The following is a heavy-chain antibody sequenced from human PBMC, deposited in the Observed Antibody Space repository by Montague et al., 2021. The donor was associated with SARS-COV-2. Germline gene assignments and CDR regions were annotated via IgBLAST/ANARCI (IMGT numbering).Heavy chain of an antibody. Sequence: SETLSLTCTVSGGSISSSSYYWGWIRQPPGKGLEWIGSIYYSGSTYYNPSLKSRVTISVDTSKNQFSLKLSSVTAADTAVYYCATYYDILTGYPIDAFDIWGQGTMVTVSS. CDR1: GGSISSSSYY. CDR2: IYYSGST. J-gene: IGHJ3*02. V-gene: IGHV4-39*01. D-gene: IGHD3-9*01. CDR3: ATYYDILTGYPIDAFDI.